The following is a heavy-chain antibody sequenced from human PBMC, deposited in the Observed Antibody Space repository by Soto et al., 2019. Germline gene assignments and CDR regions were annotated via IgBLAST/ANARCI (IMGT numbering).Heavy chain of an antibody. D-gene: IGHD6-19*01. CDR2: ISWNSGSI. V-gene: IGHV3-9*01. CDR3: AKDARPSIAVAAPFDY. J-gene: IGHJ4*02. Sequence: GGSLRLSCAASGFTFDDYAMHWVRQAPGKGLEWVSGISWNSGSIGYADSVKGRFTIPRDNAKNSLYLQMNSLRAEDTALYYCAKDARPSIAVAAPFDYWGQGTLVTVSS. CDR1: GFTFDDYA.